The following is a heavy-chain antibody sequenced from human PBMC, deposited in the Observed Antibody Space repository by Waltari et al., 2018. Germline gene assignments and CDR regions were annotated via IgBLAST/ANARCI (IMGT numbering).Heavy chain of an antibody. V-gene: IGHV3-21*02. J-gene: IGHJ4*02. D-gene: IGHD3-22*01. Sequence: QLVEYGGGLVKPGGSLRLSCAASGFAFSSYHMNWVRQAPGKGLEWGSSISSSITYIYEADAVKGRCTVARDNAKNALFLQMRSLRVEDTAVYYCASVDSSALSRSFDSWGLGTLVTVSS. CDR2: ISSSITYI. CDR1: GFAFSSYH. CDR3: ASVDSSALSRSFDS.